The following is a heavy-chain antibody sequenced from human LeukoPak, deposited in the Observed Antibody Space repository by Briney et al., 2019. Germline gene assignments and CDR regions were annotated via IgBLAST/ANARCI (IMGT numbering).Heavy chain of an antibody. CDR3: ARQGAYCSGGSCYREFSY. V-gene: IGHV4-34*01. D-gene: IGHD2-15*01. Sequence: SETLSLTCAVYGGSFSGYYWSWICQPPGKGLEWIGEINHSGSTNYNPSLKSRVTISVDTSKNQFSLKLSSVTAADTAVYYCARQGAYCSGGSCYREFSYWGQGTLVTVSS. J-gene: IGHJ4*02. CDR1: GGSFSGYY. CDR2: INHSGST.